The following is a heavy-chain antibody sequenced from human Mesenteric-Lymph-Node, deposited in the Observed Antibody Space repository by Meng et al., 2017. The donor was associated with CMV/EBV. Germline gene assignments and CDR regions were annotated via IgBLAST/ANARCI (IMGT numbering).Heavy chain of an antibody. D-gene: IGHD2/OR15-2a*01. J-gene: IGHJ4*02. CDR3: AKSRSSTPGIVDD. Sequence: QVPPQASGPGLVKPSETLSLTCIVSGVSVTSGAYHWSWIRQSPGKGLEWIGYIYGTGITIYNPSLKSRVTILLETSKNQFSLKLNSVTTADTAVYYCAKSRSSTPGIVDDWGQGTLVTVSS. V-gene: IGHV4-61*08. CDR1: GVSVTSGAYH. CDR2: IYGTGIT.